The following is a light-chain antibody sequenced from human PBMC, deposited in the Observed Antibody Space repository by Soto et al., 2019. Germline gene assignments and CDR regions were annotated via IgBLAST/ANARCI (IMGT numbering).Light chain of an antibody. V-gene: IGKV3-11*01. J-gene: IGKJ5*01. CDR2: DAS. Sequence: IVLTQSAATLSLSPGERATLSCRASQSVSSYLAWYQQKPGQAPRLLIYDASNRATGIPARFSGSGSGTDFTLTISSLEPEDFAVYYCQQRSNWPPITFGQGTRLAI. CDR3: QQRSNWPPIT. CDR1: QSVSSY.